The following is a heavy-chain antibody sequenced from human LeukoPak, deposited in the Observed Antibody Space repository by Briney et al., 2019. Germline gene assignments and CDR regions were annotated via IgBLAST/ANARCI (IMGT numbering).Heavy chain of an antibody. CDR2: ISAYNGNT. Sequence: ASVKVSCKASGYTFTSYGISWVRQAPGQGLEWMGWISAYNGNTNYAQKLQGRVAKTTDTSTSTAYMELRSLRSDDTAVYYCARGDSITMVRGVLDPWGQGTLVSVSS. J-gene: IGHJ5*02. CDR1: GYTFTSYG. D-gene: IGHD3-10*01. CDR3: ARGDSITMVRGVLDP. V-gene: IGHV1-18*01.